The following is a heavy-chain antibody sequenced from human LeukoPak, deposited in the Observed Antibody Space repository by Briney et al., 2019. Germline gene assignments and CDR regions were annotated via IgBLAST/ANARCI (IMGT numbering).Heavy chain of an antibody. CDR2: IKQDGSEK. CDR3: ATTKIWSGYYSSGYYFDY. Sequence: GGSLRLSCAASGFTFSSYWMSWVRQAPGKGLDWVANIKQDGSEKYYVDSVKGRFTISRDNAKNSLYLQMNSLRAEDTAVYYCATTKIWSGYYSSGYYFDYWGQGTLVTVSS. D-gene: IGHD3-3*01. J-gene: IGHJ4*02. CDR1: GFTFSSYW. V-gene: IGHV3-7*01.